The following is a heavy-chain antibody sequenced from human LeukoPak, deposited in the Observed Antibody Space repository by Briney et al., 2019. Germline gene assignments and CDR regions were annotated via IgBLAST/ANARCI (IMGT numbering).Heavy chain of an antibody. J-gene: IGHJ4*02. Sequence: GGSLRLSCAASGFTFTSYTLHWVRQAPGKGLEWVAVISFDGSNKYYADSVRGRFTISRDNSKNTLYLQMNSLRAEDTAVYYCAKGFSGYYDYFDYWGQGTLVTVSS. CDR2: ISFDGSNK. CDR1: GFTFTSYT. CDR3: AKGFSGYYDYFDY. D-gene: IGHD3-22*01. V-gene: IGHV3-30-3*01.